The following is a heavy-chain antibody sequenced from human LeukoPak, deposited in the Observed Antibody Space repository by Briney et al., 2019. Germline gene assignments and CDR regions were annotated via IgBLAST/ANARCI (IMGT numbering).Heavy chain of an antibody. Sequence: SETLSLTCTVSGGSISSSSYYWGWIRQPPGKGLEWIGSIYYSGSTYYNPSLKSRVTISVDTSKNQFSLKLSSVTAADTAVYYCARVGGSRDAFDIWGQGTMVTVSS. CDR3: ARVGGSRDAFDI. CDR1: GGSISSSSYY. J-gene: IGHJ3*02. D-gene: IGHD3-16*01. CDR2: IYYSGST. V-gene: IGHV4-39*01.